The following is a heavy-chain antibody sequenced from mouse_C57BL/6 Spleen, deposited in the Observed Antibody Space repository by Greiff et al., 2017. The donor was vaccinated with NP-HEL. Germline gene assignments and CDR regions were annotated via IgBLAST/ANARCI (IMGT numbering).Heavy chain of an antibody. J-gene: IGHJ4*01. Sequence: VQLQQSGAELVKPGASVKLSCKASGYTFTSYWMHWVKQRPGQGLEWIGMIHPNSGSTNYNEKFKSKATLTVDKSSSTAYMQLSSLTSEDSAVYYCARGTGGAYYYAMDYWGQGTSVTVSS. CDR1: GYTFTSYW. V-gene: IGHV1-64*01. CDR2: IHPNSGST. D-gene: IGHD4-1*01. CDR3: ARGTGGAYYYAMDY.